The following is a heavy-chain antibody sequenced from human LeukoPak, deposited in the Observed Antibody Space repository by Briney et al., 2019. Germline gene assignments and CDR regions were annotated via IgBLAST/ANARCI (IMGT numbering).Heavy chain of an antibody. J-gene: IGHJ4*02. CDR3: VKDYSTIPAAANPLFDY. D-gene: IGHD6-13*01. V-gene: IGHV3-23*01. Sequence: GGSLRLSCAASGFTYDSYGMSWVRQAPGKGLEWVSSLSRGGGSTYYADSVKGRFTISRDSSKNTLFLQMSSLRAEDTAVYYCVKDYSTIPAAANPLFDYWGQGALVTVSS. CDR1: GFTYDSYG. CDR2: LSRGGGST.